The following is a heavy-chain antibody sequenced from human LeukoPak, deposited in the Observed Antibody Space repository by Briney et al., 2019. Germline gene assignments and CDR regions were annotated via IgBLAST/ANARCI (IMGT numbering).Heavy chain of an antibody. CDR3: ARAQYRYYFDY. D-gene: IGHD3-16*02. V-gene: IGHV3-11*05. CDR1: GFTFSDYY. CDR2: ISSSSSYT. J-gene: IGHJ4*02. Sequence: GGSLRLSCAASGFTFSDYYMSWISQAPGKGLEWVSYISSSSSYTNYADSVKGRFTISRDNAKNSLYLQMNSLRAEDTAVYYCARAQYRYYFDYWGQGTLVTVSS.